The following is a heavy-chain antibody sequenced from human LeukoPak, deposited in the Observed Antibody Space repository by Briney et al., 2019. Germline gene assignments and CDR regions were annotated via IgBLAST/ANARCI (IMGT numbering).Heavy chain of an antibody. CDR2: IKSKTDGGTT. J-gene: IGHJ4*02. D-gene: IGHD3-3*01. Sequence: GGSLRLSCAASGFTFSNAWMSWVRQAPGKGLEWVGRIKSKTDGGTTDYAAPVKGRFTISRDDSKNTLYLQMNSLKTEDTAVYYCTTDPRLEWLLYGDYWGQGTLVTVSS. V-gene: IGHV3-15*01. CDR1: GFTFSNAW. CDR3: TTDPRLEWLLYGDY.